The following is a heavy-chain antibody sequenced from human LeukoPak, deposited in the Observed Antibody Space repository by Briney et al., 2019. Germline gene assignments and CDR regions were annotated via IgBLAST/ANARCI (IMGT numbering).Heavy chain of an antibody. Sequence: GGSLRLSRAASGFTISSYWMNWVRQAPGKGLEWVSSISSSSSYIYYADSVKGRFTISRDNAKNSLYLQMNSLRAEDTAVYYCARELRGYYDSSGYIDYWGQGTLVTVSS. CDR2: ISSSSSYI. CDR3: ARELRGYYDSSGYIDY. D-gene: IGHD3-22*01. CDR1: GFTISSYW. J-gene: IGHJ4*02. V-gene: IGHV3-21*01.